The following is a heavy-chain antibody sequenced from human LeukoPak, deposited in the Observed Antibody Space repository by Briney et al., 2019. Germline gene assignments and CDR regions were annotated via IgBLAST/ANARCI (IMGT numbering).Heavy chain of an antibody. D-gene: IGHD2-2*01. Sequence: PGGSLRLSCAASGFTFSSYSMNWVRQAPGKGLEWVSYISSSSSTIYYADSVKGRFTISRDNSKNTLYLQMNSLRAEDTAVYYCAKGGGSGPTHCSSTSCHLDYWGQGTLVTVSS. J-gene: IGHJ4*02. CDR1: GFTFSSYS. V-gene: IGHV3-48*01. CDR3: AKGGGSGPTHCSSTSCHLDY. CDR2: ISSSSSTI.